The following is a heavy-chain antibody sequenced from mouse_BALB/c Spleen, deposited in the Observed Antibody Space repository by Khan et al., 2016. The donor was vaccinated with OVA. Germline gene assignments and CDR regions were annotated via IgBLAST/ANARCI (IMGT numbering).Heavy chain of an antibody. V-gene: IGHV1-4*01. CDR2: INPRTGYT. D-gene: IGHD2-14*01. CDR3: ARRTTGYTLDY. J-gene: IGHJ4*01. Sequence: VQLQESGAELARPGASVMMSCKTSGYTFTSNTMHWVKQRPGQGLEWIGYINPRTGYTNYIQHFKDKATLTADKSSNTAYMQLSSLTSEDSALYYCARRTTGYTLDYWGQGTSATVSS. CDR1: GYTFTSNT.